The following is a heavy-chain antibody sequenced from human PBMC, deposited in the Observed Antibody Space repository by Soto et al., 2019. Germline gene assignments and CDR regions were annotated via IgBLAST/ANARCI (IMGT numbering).Heavy chain of an antibody. CDR1: GDSVSSNNAT. Sequence: SQTLSLPCAISGDSVSSNNATWHWIRQSPSRGLEWLGRTYYRSKWYNNYAASVKRRITIKSDTSKNQFSLQLNSVTPEDTAVYYCARTERWLIDYWGQGTLVTVSS. J-gene: IGHJ4*02. CDR3: ARTERWLIDY. CDR2: TYYRSKWYN. D-gene: IGHD6-19*01. V-gene: IGHV6-1*01.